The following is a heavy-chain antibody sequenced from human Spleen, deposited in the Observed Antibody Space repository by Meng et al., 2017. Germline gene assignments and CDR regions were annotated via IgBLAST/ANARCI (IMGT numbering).Heavy chain of an antibody. Sequence: VHLHHWGEGLLKPSETLSLTCVVSGGSFSDYYWSWIRQPPGKGLEWIGEINHSGSTNYNPSLESRATISVDTSQNNLSLKLSSVTAADSAVYYCARGPTTMAHDFDYWGQGTLVTVSS. CDR2: INHSGST. CDR1: GGSFSDYY. CDR3: ARGPTTMAHDFDY. D-gene: IGHD4-11*01. J-gene: IGHJ4*02. V-gene: IGHV4-34*01.